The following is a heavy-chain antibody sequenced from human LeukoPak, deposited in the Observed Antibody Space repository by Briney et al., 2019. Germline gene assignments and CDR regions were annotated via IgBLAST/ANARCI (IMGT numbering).Heavy chain of an antibody. CDR3: ARGRAS. Sequence: ETLSLTCTVSGGSISSSSYYWGWVRQAPGKGLEWVANIKQDGSEKYYVDSVKGRFTISRDNAKNSLYLQMNSLRAEDTAVYYCARGRASWGQGTLVTVSS. CDR1: GGSISSSSYY. CDR2: IKQDGSEK. V-gene: IGHV3-7*01. J-gene: IGHJ4*02.